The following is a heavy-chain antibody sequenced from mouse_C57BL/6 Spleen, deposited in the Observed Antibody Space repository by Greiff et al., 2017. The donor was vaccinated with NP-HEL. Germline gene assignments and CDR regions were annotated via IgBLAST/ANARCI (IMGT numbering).Heavy chain of an antibody. J-gene: IGHJ2*01. CDR1: GYTFTSYW. V-gene: IGHV1-64*01. Sequence: VQLQQPGAELVKPGASVKLSCKASGYTFTSYWMHWVKQRPGQGLEWIGMIHPNSGSTNYNEKFKSKATLTVDKSSSTAYLQLSSLTSEDSAVYYCARSLGDYFDYWGQGTTLTVSS. CDR2: IHPNSGST. CDR3: ARSLGDYFDY.